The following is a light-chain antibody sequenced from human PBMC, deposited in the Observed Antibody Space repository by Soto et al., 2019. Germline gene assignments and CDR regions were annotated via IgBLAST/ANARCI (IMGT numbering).Light chain of an antibody. CDR2: SNN. CDR1: SSNIGSNT. V-gene: IGLV1-44*01. Sequence: QSVLTQPPSASGIPGQRVTISCSGSSSNIGSNTVNWYQQLPGTAPKLLIYSNNQRPSGVPDRFSGSKSGTSASLAISGLQSEDEADYYCAAWDDSLNGHVFGGGTKLTVL. CDR3: AAWDDSLNGHV. J-gene: IGLJ3*02.